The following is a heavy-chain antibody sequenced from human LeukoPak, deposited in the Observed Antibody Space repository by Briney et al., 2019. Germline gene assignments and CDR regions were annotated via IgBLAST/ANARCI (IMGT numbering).Heavy chain of an antibody. CDR2: IYSGGYT. CDR1: GFTVSNNY. Sequence: GGSLRLSCAASGFTVSNNYMSWVRQAPGKGLEWVSVIYSGGYTYYADSVKGRFTISRDNSKNTLYLQMNSLRAEDTAVYYCARDLRPYSGYDNLAFDIWGQGTMVTVSS. J-gene: IGHJ3*02. CDR3: ARDLRPYSGYDNLAFDI. V-gene: IGHV3-66*01. D-gene: IGHD5-12*01.